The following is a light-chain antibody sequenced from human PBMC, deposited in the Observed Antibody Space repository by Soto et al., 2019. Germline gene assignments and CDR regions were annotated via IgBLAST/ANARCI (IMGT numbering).Light chain of an antibody. CDR2: YDS. J-gene: IGLJ2*01. CDR3: QVWDSSSDRDVV. CDR1: NIGSKS. V-gene: IGLV3-21*04. Sequence: SYELTQPPSVSVAPGKTARITCGGNNIGSKSVHWYQQKPGQAPVLVIYYDSDRPSGIPERFSGSNSGITATLTISRVEAGDEADYYCQVWDSSSDRDVVFGGGTELTVL.